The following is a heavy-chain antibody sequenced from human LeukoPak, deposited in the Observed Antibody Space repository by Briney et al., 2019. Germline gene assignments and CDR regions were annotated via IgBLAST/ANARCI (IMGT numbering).Heavy chain of an antibody. J-gene: IGHJ4*02. Sequence: ASVRVSCKASGYTFTSYGISWVRQAPGQGLEWMGWISAYNGNTNYAQKLQGRVTMTTDTSTSTAYMELRSLRSDDTAVYYCERLRGYSYCLYYFDYWREGNHGTVSS. CDR1: GYTFTSYG. CDR3: ERLRGYSYCLYYFDY. D-gene: IGHD5-18*01. V-gene: IGHV1-18*01. CDR2: ISAYNGNT.